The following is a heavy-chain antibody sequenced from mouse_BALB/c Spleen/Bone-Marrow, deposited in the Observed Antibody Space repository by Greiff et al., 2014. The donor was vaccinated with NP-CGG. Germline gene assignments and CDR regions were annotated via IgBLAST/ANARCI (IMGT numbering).Heavy chain of an antibody. CDR2: IAPGSGST. CDR3: AYYRYDVNY. V-gene: IGHV1S41*01. J-gene: IGHJ2*01. D-gene: IGHD2-14*01. Sequence: DLVKPGASVKLSCKASGYTFTSYWINWIKQRPGQGLEWIGRIAPGSGSTYYNEMFKGKATLTVDTSSSTAYIQLSSLSSEDSAVYFCAYYRYDVNYWGQGTTLTVSS. CDR1: GYTFTSYW.